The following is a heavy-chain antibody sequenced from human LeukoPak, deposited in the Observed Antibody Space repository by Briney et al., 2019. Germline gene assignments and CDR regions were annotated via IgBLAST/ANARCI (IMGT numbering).Heavy chain of an antibody. CDR1: GFTFDDYA. Sequence: PGRSLRLPCAASGFTFDDYAMHWVRQAPGKGLEWVSGISWNSGSIGYADPVKGRFTISRDNAKNSLYLQMNSLRAEDTALYYCAKSAPSSVAGNFDYWGQGTLVTVSS. CDR2: ISWNSGSI. V-gene: IGHV3-9*01. D-gene: IGHD6-19*01. CDR3: AKSAPSSVAGNFDY. J-gene: IGHJ4*02.